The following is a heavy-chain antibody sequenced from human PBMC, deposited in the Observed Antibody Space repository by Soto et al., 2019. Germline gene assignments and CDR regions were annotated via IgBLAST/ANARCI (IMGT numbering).Heavy chain of an antibody. V-gene: IGHV1-18*01. CDR3: ARNYYDSSGYYRTFDY. CDR1: GYTFTSYG. D-gene: IGHD3-22*01. CDR2: ISAYNGNT. J-gene: IGHJ4*02. Sequence: ASVKVSCKASGYTFTSYGISWVRQAPGQGLEWMGWISAYNGNTNYAQKLQGRVTMTTDTSTSTTYMELRSLRSDDTAVYYCARNYYDSSGYYRTFDYWGQGTLVTVSS.